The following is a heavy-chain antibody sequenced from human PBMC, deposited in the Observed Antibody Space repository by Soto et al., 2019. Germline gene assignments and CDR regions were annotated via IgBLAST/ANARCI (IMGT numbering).Heavy chain of an antibody. D-gene: IGHD3-3*01. V-gene: IGHV1-18*01. CDR2: INTYYGNT. Sequence: ASVKVSCKASGFTFTNYGISWVRQAPGQGLEWMGWINTYYGNTNYAQNFQGRVTMTTDTSTSTAYMELRGLRSDDAAVYYCARLSYYDLGCVDYWGQGTLVTV. CDR1: GFTFTNYG. J-gene: IGHJ4*02. CDR3: ARLSYYDLGCVDY.